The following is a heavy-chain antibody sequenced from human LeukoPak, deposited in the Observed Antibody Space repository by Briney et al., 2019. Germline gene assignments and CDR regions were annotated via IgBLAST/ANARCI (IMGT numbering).Heavy chain of an antibody. Sequence: GASVKVSCKASGYTFTSYDINWVRQATGQGLEWMGWMNPNSGNTGYAQKFQGRVTMTRNTSISTAYMELSSLRSEDTAVYYCARVRVVPAATTYYYYYGMDVWGQGTTVTVSS. CDR2: MNPNSGNT. J-gene: IGHJ6*02. CDR1: GYTFTSYD. CDR3: ARVRVVPAATTYYYYYGMDV. V-gene: IGHV1-8*01. D-gene: IGHD2-2*01.